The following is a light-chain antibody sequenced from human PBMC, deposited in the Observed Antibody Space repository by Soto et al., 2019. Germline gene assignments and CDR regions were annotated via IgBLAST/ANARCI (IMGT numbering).Light chain of an antibody. CDR2: WAS. J-gene: IGKJ3*01. Sequence: DIVMTQSPDSLAVSLGERATINCKSSQSVLYSSNNKNYLAWYQQKPGQPPKLLIYWASTRASGVPDRFSGSASGTDFTLTISSLQAEDVAVYYCQQYYSTPFTFGPGTKVDIK. CDR3: QQYYSTPFT. CDR1: QSVLYSSNNKNY. V-gene: IGKV4-1*01.